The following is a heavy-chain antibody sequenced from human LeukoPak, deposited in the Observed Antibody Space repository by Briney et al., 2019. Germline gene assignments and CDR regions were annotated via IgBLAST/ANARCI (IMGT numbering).Heavy chain of an antibody. J-gene: IGHJ1*01. V-gene: IGHV3-30*18. CDR1: GFTFSNYG. Sequence: AGSLRLSCPASGFTFSNYGMHWVRKAPGKAKHRMTDVSHHGCNKDYVNYVWGRFIIYRDNSNVTLYMQMNSLRPDDTAVYNCAKDLFYYGSGKYQVPVGVEYFKHWGQGILVTVSS. CDR3: AKDLFYYGSGKYQVPVGVEYFKH. CDR2: VSHHGCNK. D-gene: IGHD3-10*01.